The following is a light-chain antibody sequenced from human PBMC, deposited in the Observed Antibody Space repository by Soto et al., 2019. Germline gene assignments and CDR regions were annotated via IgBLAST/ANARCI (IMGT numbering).Light chain of an antibody. J-gene: IGLJ1*01. CDR3: QSYDSSLSGYV. V-gene: IGLV1-40*01. CDR2: GST. CDR1: GSNIGAPYD. Sequence: QSALTQPPSLSGAPGQRVTISCTGSGSNIGAPYDVHWYQHLPGTAPKLLIYGSTNRPSGVPGRFSGSKSGTSASLAITGLQAEDEADYYCQSYDSSLSGYVFGAATKVTVL.